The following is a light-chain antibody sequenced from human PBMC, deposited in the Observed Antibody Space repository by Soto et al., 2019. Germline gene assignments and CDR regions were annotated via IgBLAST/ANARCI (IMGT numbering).Light chain of an antibody. Sequence: DIQMTQSPSTLSASVGDRVTITCRASQSLSSWLAWYQQKPGKAPKLLIYDASSLESGVPSRFSGSGSGTEFTLTISSLQPDDFATYYCQQYNSPTFGQGTKVEIK. CDR2: DAS. CDR1: QSLSSW. CDR3: QQYNSPT. J-gene: IGKJ1*01. V-gene: IGKV1-5*01.